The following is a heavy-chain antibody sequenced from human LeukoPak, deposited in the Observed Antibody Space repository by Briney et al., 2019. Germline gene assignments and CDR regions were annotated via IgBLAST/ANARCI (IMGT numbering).Heavy chain of an antibody. CDR1: GFTFRSYG. V-gene: IGHV3-30*18. CDR3: AKDPGYGYGQKLLGYYYYDMDV. CDR2: ISYDGNNK. Sequence: GGSLRLSCAASGFTFRSYGMHWVRQAPGKGLEWVALISYDGNNKFYADSVKGRFTISRDNSKNTLYLQMNSLRAEDTAVYYCAKDPGYGYGQKLLGYYYYDMDVWGQGTMVTVSS. D-gene: IGHD5-18*01. J-gene: IGHJ6*02.